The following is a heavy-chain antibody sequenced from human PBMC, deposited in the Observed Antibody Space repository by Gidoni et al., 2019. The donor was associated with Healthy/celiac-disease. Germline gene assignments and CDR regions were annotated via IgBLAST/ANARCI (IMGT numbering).Heavy chain of an antibody. J-gene: IGHJ4*02. CDR2: ISSSSSYI. Sequence: EVQLVESGGGLVKPGGSLRLSCSASGFPFSSYSMDWVRQGPGKGLEWVSSISSSSSYIYYADSVKGRFTISRDNAKNSLYLQMNSLRAEDTAVYYCARDARVAGTIDYWGQGTLVTVSS. CDR3: ARDARVAGTIDY. V-gene: IGHV3-21*01. CDR1: GFPFSSYS. D-gene: IGHD6-19*01.